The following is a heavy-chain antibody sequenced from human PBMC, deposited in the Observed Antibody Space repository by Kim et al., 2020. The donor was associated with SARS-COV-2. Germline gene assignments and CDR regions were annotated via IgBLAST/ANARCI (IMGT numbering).Heavy chain of an antibody. CDR2: ISYDGSNK. J-gene: IGHJ4*02. D-gene: IGHD6-19*01. V-gene: IGHV3-30*04. Sequence: GGSLRLSCAASGFTFSSYAMHWVRQAPGKGLEWVAVISYDGSNKYYADSVKGRFTISRDNSKNTLYLQMNSLRAEDTAVYYCARAIAVAGHELDYWGQGTLVTVSS. CDR3: ARAIAVAGHELDY. CDR1: GFTFSSYA.